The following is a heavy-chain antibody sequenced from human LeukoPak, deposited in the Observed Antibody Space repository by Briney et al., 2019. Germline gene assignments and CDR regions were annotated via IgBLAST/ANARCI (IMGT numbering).Heavy chain of an antibody. D-gene: IGHD1-26*01. CDR1: GFTFSSYG. CDR2: ISYDGSTI. J-gene: IGHJ4*02. V-gene: IGHV3-30*18. CDR3: AKGVGSTGSYFDY. Sequence: QSGGSLRLSCAASGFTFSSYGIHWVRQAPGKGLEGVAVISYDGSTIYYADSVKGRFTISRDNSKDTVYLQMNSLRGDDTAVYYCAKGVGSTGSYFDYWGQGTLVTVSS.